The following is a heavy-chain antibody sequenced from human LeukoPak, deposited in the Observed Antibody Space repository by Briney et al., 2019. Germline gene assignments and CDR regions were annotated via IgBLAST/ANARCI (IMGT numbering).Heavy chain of an antibody. CDR2: INSDGSST. CDR3: ARDGSWLSGSYGDY. D-gene: IGHD1-26*01. Sequence: PGGSLRLSCAASGFTFSSYWMHWVRQAPGMGLVWVSRINSDGSSTSYADSVKGRFTISGDNAKNTLYLQMNSLRAEDTAVYYCARDGSWLSGSYGDYWGQGTLVTVSS. J-gene: IGHJ4*02. CDR1: GFTFSSYW. V-gene: IGHV3-74*01.